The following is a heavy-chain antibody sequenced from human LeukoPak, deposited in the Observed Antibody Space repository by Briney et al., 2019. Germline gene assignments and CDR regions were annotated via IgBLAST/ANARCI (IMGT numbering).Heavy chain of an antibody. V-gene: IGHV4-59*11. J-gene: IGHJ5*02. D-gene: IGHD6-6*01. CDR2: IYYSGGT. CDR3: ARATISIAARGNWFDP. Sequence: SETLSLTCTVSGGSISSHYWSWIRQPPGEGLEWIGYIYYSGGTNYNPSLKSRVTISVDTSKNQFSLKLSSVTAADTAVYYCARATISIAARGNWFDPWGQGTLVTVSS. CDR1: GGSISSHY.